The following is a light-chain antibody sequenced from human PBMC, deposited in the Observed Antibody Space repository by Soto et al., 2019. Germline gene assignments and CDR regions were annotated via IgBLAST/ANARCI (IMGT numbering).Light chain of an antibody. CDR2: GAS. Sequence: EIVMTQSPATLSVSPGERVTLSCRASQSVRSNLAWYQQKPGQAPRLLIYGASTRATGLPARFSGSGSGTDFTLTISRLQSEDFAVYYRQEYNTWPPITFGQGTRLEIK. V-gene: IGKV3-15*01. J-gene: IGKJ5*01. CDR3: QEYNTWPPIT. CDR1: QSVRSN.